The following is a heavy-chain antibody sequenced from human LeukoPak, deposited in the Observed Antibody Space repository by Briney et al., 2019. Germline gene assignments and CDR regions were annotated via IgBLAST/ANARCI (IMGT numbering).Heavy chain of an antibody. V-gene: IGHV3-74*01. CDR1: GFTFSSYW. D-gene: IGHD2-21*01. CDR2: ISSDGSST. J-gene: IGHJ5*02. Sequence: GGSLRLSCAASGFTFSSYWMHWVRQAPGKGLVWVSRISSDGSSTTYADSVKGRFTISRDNSKNKLFLQINSLRAEDTAVYYCVKGDNGDFQGWLDPWGQGTRVTVSS. CDR3: VKGDNGDFQGWLDP.